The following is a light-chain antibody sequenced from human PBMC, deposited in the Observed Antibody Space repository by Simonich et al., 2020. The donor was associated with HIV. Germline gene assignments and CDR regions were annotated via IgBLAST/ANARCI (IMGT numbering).Light chain of an antibody. CDR3: QQRSNWPLT. CDR2: DAS. V-gene: IGKV3-11*01. CDR1: QSVSSY. J-gene: IGKJ4*01. Sequence: EIVLTQSPATLSLSPGKRATLSCRASQSVSSYLAWYQQKPGKAPRLLIYDASSRATGIPARFSGSGSWTDFTLTISSLEPEDFAVYYCQQRSNWPLTFGGGTKVEIK.